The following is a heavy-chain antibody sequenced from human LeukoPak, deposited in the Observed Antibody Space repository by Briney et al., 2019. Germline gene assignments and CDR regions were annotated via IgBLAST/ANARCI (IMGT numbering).Heavy chain of an antibody. J-gene: IGHJ4*02. CDR3: ARADSNWHLSYFDY. Sequence: VGSLRLSCAASGFTFSSYAVNWVRQAPGKGLEWVSGISGSGGSTYYADSVKGRFTISRDNSKNTLYVQMNSLRAEDTAVYYCARADSNWHLSYFDYWGQGALVTVSS. CDR2: ISGSGGST. CDR1: GFTFSSYA. D-gene: IGHD6-13*01. V-gene: IGHV3-23*01.